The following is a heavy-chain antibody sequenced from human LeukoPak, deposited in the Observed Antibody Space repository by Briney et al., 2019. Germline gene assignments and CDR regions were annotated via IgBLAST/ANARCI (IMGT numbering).Heavy chain of an antibody. CDR3: ARAPYDAPSDY. V-gene: IGHV4-34*01. D-gene: IGHD3-22*01. CDR2: INHSGST. Sequence: KPSETLSLTCAVYGGSFSGYYWSWIRQPPGKGLEWIGEINHSGSTNYNPSLKSRVTISVDTSKNQFSLKLSSVTAADTAVYYRARAPYDAPSDYWGQGTLVTVSS. CDR1: GGSFSGYY. J-gene: IGHJ4*02.